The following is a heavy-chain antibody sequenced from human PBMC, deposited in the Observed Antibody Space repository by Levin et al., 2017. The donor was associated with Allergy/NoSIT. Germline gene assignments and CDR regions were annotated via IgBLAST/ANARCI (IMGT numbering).Heavy chain of an antibody. Sequence: AGGSLRLSCAASGFTFSSSAMSWVRQAPGKGLEWVSAISTSSEYIFYADSVKGRFTISRDNSNNRLYLQMSSLRVEDTAVYYCVKGWLQLRYSFDSLGQGALVTGS. J-gene: IGHJ4*02. V-gene: IGHV3-23*01. CDR1: GFTFSSSA. CDR3: VKGWLQLRYSFDS. CDR2: ISTSSEYI. D-gene: IGHD6-13*01.